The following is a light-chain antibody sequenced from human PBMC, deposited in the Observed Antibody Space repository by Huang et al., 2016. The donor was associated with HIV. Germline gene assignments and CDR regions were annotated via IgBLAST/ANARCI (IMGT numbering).Light chain of an antibody. V-gene: IGKV3-20*01. Sequence: EIVLTQSPAALSLSPGQKATLFCRASQTVTDNYLAWYQHKPGHAPRLLVYGASYRVNYLPARFRGRGSGTDFTLSISSLEPEDFALYFCQQYASSFFTFGQGTNLEI. J-gene: IGKJ2*01. CDR2: GAS. CDR1: QTVTDNY. CDR3: QQYASSFFT.